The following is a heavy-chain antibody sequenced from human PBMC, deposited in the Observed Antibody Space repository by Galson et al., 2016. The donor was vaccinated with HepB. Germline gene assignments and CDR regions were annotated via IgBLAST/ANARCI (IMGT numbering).Heavy chain of an antibody. Sequence: SLRLSCAASGFTFSSYWMHWVRQAPRKGLVWVSRINSDGSRTSYADSVKGRFSISRDNAKNTLYLQMSSLRVDDTAVYYCAKRHEYCPPVGCSVDSWGQGTLVSVSS. V-gene: IGHV3-74*01. CDR3: AKRHEYCPPVGCSVDS. CDR1: GFTFSSYW. D-gene: IGHD2/OR15-2a*01. J-gene: IGHJ4*02. CDR2: INSDGSRT.